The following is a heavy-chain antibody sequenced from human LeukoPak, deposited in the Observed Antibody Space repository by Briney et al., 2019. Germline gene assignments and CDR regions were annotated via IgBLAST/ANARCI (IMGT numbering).Heavy chain of an antibody. CDR1: GGSFSGYY. CDR3: ARHRRYSRVFDY. CDR2: INHSGST. V-gene: IGHV4-34*01. Sequence: WETLSLTCAVYGGSFSGYYWSWIRQPPGKGLEWIGEINHSGSTNYNPSLKSRVTISVDTSKNQFSLKLSSVTAADTAVYYCARHRRYSRVFDYWGQGTLVTVSS. J-gene: IGHJ4*02. D-gene: IGHD2-21*01.